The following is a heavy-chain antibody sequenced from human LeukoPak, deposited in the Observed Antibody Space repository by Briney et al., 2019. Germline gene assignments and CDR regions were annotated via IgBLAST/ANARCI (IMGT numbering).Heavy chain of an antibody. J-gene: IGHJ3*02. Sequence: ASVKVSCKASGYTFTGKYMHWVRQAPEQGLEWMGWINADGGGTRYPQKFQGRVTMTRDTSITTAYMELYSLTSDDTAVYFCAPDSVVVRNSMNAFDIWGQGTMVTVSS. CDR2: INADGGGT. CDR3: APDSVVVRNSMNAFDI. D-gene: IGHD2-2*01. CDR1: GYTFTGKY. V-gene: IGHV1-2*02.